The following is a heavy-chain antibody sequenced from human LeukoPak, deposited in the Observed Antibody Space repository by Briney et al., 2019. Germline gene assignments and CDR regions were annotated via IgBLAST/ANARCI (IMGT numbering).Heavy chain of an antibody. CDR1: GFTFSSYG. D-gene: IGHD6-13*01. V-gene: IGHV3-33*01. J-gene: IGHJ4*02. CDR3: ARLVLSRSWFDDF. Sequence: GGSLRLSCAASGFTFSSYGMHWVRQAPGKGLEWVAVIWYDGSNKYYADSVKGRFTISRDNSKNTLYLQMNSLRAEDTAVYYCARLVLSRSWFDDFWGQGTLVTVSS. CDR2: IWYDGSNK.